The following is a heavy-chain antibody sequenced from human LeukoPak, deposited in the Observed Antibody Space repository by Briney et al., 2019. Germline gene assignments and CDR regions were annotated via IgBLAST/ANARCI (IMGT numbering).Heavy chain of an antibody. CDR3: ARLRPPHYYDSSGYPLNWFDP. V-gene: IGHV3-48*04. CDR2: ISSSSSTI. Sequence: GGSLRLSCAASGFTFSSYSMNWVRQAPGKGLEWVSYISSSSSTIYYADSVKGRFTISRDNAKNSLYLQMNSLRAEDTAVYYCARLRPPHYYDSSGYPLNWFDPWGQGTLVTVSS. CDR1: GFTFSSYS. D-gene: IGHD3-22*01. J-gene: IGHJ5*02.